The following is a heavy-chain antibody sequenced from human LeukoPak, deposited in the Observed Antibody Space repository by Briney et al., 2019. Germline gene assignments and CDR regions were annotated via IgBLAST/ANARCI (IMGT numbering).Heavy chain of an antibody. CDR2: INPNSGGT. Sequence: ASVKVSCKASGYTFTGYYMHWVRQAPGQGLEWMGWINPNSGGTNYAQKLQGRVTMTTDTSTSTAYMELRSLRSDDTAVYYCARDALQATMIVVVTPWFDPWGQGTLVTVSS. D-gene: IGHD3-22*01. J-gene: IGHJ5*02. CDR1: GYTFTGYY. V-gene: IGHV1-2*02. CDR3: ARDALQATMIVVVTPWFDP.